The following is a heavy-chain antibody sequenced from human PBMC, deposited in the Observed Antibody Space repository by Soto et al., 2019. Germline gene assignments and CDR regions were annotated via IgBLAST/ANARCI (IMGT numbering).Heavy chain of an antibody. CDR2: TYYRSKWYS. J-gene: IGHJ3*01. V-gene: IGHV6-1*01. Sequence: QVQLQQSGPGLVKPSQTLSLTCAISGDSVSNNNVAWGWIRQSPSRGLEWLGRTYYRSKWYSNYALSVETRIHINPDTSKNQLSLQLTSVTPEDAAVYYCVRGNSAVRAFDVWGQGTMVTVSS. CDR1: GDSVSNNNVA. CDR3: VRGNSAVRAFDV. D-gene: IGHD4-17*01.